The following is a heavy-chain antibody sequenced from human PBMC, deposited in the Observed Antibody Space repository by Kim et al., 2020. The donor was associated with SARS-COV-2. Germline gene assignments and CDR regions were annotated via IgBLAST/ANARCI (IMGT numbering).Heavy chain of an antibody. J-gene: IGHJ4*02. CDR2: IYYSGST. V-gene: IGHV4-59*13. CDR3: ARVGFGRFGELLYGRVYFDY. D-gene: IGHD3-10*01. Sequence: SETLSLTCTVSGGSISSYYWSWIRQPPGKGLEWIGYIYYSGSTNYNPSLKSRVTISVDTSKNQFSLKLSSVTAADTAVYYCARVGFGRFGELLYGRVYFDYWGQGTLVTVSS. CDR1: GGSISSYY.